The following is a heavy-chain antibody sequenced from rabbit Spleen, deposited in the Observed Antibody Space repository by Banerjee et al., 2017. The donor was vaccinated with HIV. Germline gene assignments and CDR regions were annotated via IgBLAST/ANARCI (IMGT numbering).Heavy chain of an antibody. V-gene: IGHV1S7*01. J-gene: IGHJ4*01. CDR2: IDPIFGST. Sequence: QSLEESGGGLVKPGASLTLTCIASGFDFSTYSMSWVRQAPGKGLEWIGYIDPIFGSTYYTSWVNGRFTISSHNAQNTLYLQLNSLTAADTATYFCVRGSGWGFGYFKLWGPGTLVTVS. CDR1: GFDFSTYS. D-gene: IGHD4-1*01. CDR3: VRGSGWGFGYFKL.